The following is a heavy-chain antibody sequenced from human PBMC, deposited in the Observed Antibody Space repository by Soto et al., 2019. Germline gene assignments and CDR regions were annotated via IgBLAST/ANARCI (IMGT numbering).Heavy chain of an antibody. CDR3: ARSQWPGSLWDGMDV. D-gene: IGHD6-19*01. CDR2: IGTAGDT. Sequence: GGSLRLSCAASGFTFSSYDMHWVRQATGKGLEWVSAIGTAGDTYYPGSVKGRFTISRESAKNSLYLQMNSLRAGDTAVYYCARSQWPGSLWDGMDVWGQGTTVTVSS. CDR1: GFTFSSYD. V-gene: IGHV3-13*01. J-gene: IGHJ6*02.